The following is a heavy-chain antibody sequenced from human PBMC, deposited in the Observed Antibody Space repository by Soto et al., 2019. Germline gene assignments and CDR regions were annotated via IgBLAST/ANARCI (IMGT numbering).Heavy chain of an antibody. Sequence: SGPTLVNPTQTLTLTCTFSGFSLSTSGVGVGWIRQPPGKALEWLALIYWDDDKRYSPSLKSRLTITKDTSKNQVVLTMTNMDPVDTATYYCAHRGTPYYYDSSGYPFDYWGQGTLVTVSS. D-gene: IGHD3-22*01. CDR3: AHRGTPYYYDSSGYPFDY. V-gene: IGHV2-5*02. CDR1: GFSLSTSGVG. J-gene: IGHJ4*02. CDR2: IYWDDDK.